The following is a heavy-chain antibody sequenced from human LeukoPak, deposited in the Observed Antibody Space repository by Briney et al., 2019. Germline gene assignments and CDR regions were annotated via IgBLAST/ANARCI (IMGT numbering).Heavy chain of an antibody. Sequence: PSETLSLTCTVSGGSISSYYWSWIRQPPGKGLEWIGYIYTSGSTNYNPSLKSRVTISVDTSKNQFSLKLTSVTAADTAMYYCARRNTADASIDFWGQGTLVTASS. CDR2: IYTSGST. CDR1: GGSISSYY. CDR3: ARRNTADASIDF. J-gene: IGHJ4*02. V-gene: IGHV4-4*09. D-gene: IGHD2/OR15-2a*01.